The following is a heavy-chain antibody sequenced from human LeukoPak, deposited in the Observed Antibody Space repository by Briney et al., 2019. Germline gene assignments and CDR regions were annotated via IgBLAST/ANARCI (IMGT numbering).Heavy chain of an antibody. CDR3: VRGGYGSIDY. CDR2: INSDGSST. Sequence: GGSLRLSCEASGFAFSSLWMHWVRQAPGKGLVWVSYINSDGSSTNYADSVKGRFTISRDNAKNMLYLQMNSLRAEDTAVYYCVRGGYGSIDYRGQGTLVTVSS. CDR1: GFAFSSLW. D-gene: IGHD4-17*01. J-gene: IGHJ4*02. V-gene: IGHV3-74*01.